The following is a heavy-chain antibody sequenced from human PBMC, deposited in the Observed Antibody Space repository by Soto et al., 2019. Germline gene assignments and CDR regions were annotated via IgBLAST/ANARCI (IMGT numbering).Heavy chain of an antibody. CDR2: ISAYNGNT. CDR3: ARDWARAEDV. D-gene: IGHD7-27*01. Sequence: QVQLVQSGAEVKKPGASVKVSCKASGYTFTSYGISWVRQAPGQGLEWMGWISAYNGNTKYSQKFQGRVTITRDTSASTAYMELSSLRSEDTAVYYCARDWARAEDVWGQGTTVTVSS. V-gene: IGHV1-18*01. J-gene: IGHJ6*02. CDR1: GYTFTSYG.